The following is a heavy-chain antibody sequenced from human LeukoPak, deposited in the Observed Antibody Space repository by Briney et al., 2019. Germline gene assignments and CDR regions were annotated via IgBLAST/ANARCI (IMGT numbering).Heavy chain of an antibody. CDR3: ARYSSSPA. Sequence: PSETLSLTCTVSGGSISSSNYYWSWIRQPPGKGLEWIGYIYHSGSTYYNPSLKSRVTISVDRSKNQFSLKLSSVTAADTAVYYCARYSSSPAWGQGTLVTVSS. V-gene: IGHV4-30-2*01. D-gene: IGHD6-6*01. J-gene: IGHJ4*02. CDR2: IYHSGST. CDR1: GGSISSSNYY.